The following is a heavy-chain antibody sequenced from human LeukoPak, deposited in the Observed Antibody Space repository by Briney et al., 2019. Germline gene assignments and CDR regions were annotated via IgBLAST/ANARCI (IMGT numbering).Heavy chain of an antibody. D-gene: IGHD6-19*01. V-gene: IGHV1-2*02. CDR3: AIVVSSSGWALDY. J-gene: IGHJ4*02. CDR2: INTNSGGT. CDR1: GYTFTDYY. Sequence: ASVKVSCKASGYTFTDYYMHWVRQAPGQGLEWMGWINTNSGGTNYAQKFQGRVTMTRDTSISTAYMELSRLRSDDTAVYYCAIVVSSSGWALDYWGQGTLVTVSS.